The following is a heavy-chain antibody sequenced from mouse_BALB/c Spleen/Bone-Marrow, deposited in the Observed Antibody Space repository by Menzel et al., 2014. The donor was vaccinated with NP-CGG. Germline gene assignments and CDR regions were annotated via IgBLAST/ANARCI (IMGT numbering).Heavy chain of an antibody. Sequence: EVTLVESGGGLVQSGGSRKLSCAASGFTFSSFGMHWVRQAPEKGLEWVAYISSGGSSIYFADTMKGRLTISRDNPKNTLFLQLTSLRSEDTAIYYCARGGLRDYFAYWGQGTTLTVSS. CDR2: ISSGGSSI. CDR1: GFTFSSFG. CDR3: ARGGLRDYFAY. D-gene: IGHD2-2*01. J-gene: IGHJ2*01. V-gene: IGHV5-17*02.